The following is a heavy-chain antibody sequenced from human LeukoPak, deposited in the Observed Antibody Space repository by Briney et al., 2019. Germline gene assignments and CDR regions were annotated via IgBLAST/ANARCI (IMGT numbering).Heavy chain of an antibody. Sequence: SETLSLTCTVSGGSISSYYWSWIRQPPGKGLEWIGYIYYSGSTNYNPSLKSRVTISVDTSKNQFSLKLSSVTAADTAVYYCARDVRFGELDPWGQGTLVTVSS. CDR3: ARDVRFGELDP. CDR1: GGSISSYY. CDR2: IYYSGST. D-gene: IGHD3-10*01. V-gene: IGHV4-59*01. J-gene: IGHJ5*02.